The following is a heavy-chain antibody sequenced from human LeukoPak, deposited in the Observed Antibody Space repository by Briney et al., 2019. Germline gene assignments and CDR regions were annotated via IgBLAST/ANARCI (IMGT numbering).Heavy chain of an antibody. V-gene: IGHV1-69*13. CDR2: IIPIFGTA. Sequence: ASVKVSCKASGGTFSSYGISWVQQAPGQGLEWMGGIIPIFGTANYAQKFQGRVTITADESTSTAYMELSSLRSEDTAVYYCARLDEYSSSSRYYGMDVWGQGTTVTVSS. J-gene: IGHJ6*02. CDR3: ARLDEYSSSSRYYGMDV. CDR1: GGTFSSYG. D-gene: IGHD6-6*01.